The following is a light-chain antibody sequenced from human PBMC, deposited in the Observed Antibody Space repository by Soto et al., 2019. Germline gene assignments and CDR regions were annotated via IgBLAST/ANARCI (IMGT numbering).Light chain of an antibody. CDR1: QGISSY. Sequence: DIRMAQAPLFLCASRGDRVTITCRASQGISSYFAWYQQKPGKAPKVLISGASTLHNGVPSRFSGSGSGTEVTLTTSSLQPDEGATYYCQHFNSYSEPFAQGPK. CDR2: GAS. V-gene: IGKV1-9*01. CDR3: QHFNSYSEP. J-gene: IGKJ1*01.